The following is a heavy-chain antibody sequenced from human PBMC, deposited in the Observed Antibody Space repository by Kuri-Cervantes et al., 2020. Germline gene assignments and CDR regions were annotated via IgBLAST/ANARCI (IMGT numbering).Heavy chain of an antibody. CDR2: IIPIFGTA. J-gene: IGHJ4*02. CDR1: GYTFTSYG. Sequence: SVKVSCKASGYTFTSYGISWVRQAPGQGLEWMGGIIPIFGTANYAQKFQGRVTITADESTSTAYMELSRLRSDDTAVYYCARDRYSYGGDAADYWGQGTLVTVSS. D-gene: IGHD5-18*01. V-gene: IGHV1-69*13. CDR3: ARDRYSYGGDAADY.